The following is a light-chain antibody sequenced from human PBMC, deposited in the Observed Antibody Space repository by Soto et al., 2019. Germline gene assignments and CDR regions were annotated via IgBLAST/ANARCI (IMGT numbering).Light chain of an antibody. CDR1: QSVANYQ. CDR3: QQYGALPPT. CDR2: NTF. J-gene: IGKJ1*01. V-gene: IGKV3-20*01. Sequence: EAVLTQSPGTLSLSAGEKATLSCRTCQSVANYQLAWYRQKPGQVPRLLIYNTFNLATGIPDRFSGTGSETDFTLTISRLEPEDFAVYHCQQYGALPPTFGQGTKVDI.